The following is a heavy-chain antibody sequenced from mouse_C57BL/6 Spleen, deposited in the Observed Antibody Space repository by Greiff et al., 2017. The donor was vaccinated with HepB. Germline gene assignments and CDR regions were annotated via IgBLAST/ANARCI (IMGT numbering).Heavy chain of an antibody. J-gene: IGHJ2*01. Sequence: EVQVVESGEGLVKPGGSLKLSCAASGFTFSSYAMSWVRQTPEKRLEWVAYISSGGDYIYYADTVKGRFTISRDNARNTLYLQMSSLKSEDTAMYYCTRVFDGYLGDYWGQGTTLTVAS. V-gene: IGHV5-9-1*02. CDR1: GFTFSSYA. D-gene: IGHD2-3*01. CDR3: TRVFDGYLGDY. CDR2: ISSGGDYI.